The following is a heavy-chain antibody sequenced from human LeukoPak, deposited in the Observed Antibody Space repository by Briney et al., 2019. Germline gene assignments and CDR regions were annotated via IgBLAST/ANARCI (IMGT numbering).Heavy chain of an antibody. J-gene: IGHJ4*02. CDR1: GGSISSYY. D-gene: IGHD6-6*01. CDR3: ARAPYSSSSLFDY. CDR2: IYYSGST. Sequence: SETLSLTCTVSGGSISSYYLSWIRQPPGKGLEWIGYIYYSGSTNYNPSLKSRVTISVDTSKNQFSLKLSSVTAADTAVYYCARAPYSSSSLFDYWGQGTLVTVSS. V-gene: IGHV4-59*01.